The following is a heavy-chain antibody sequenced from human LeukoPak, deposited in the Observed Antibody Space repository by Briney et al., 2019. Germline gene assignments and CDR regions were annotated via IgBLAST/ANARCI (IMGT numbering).Heavy chain of an antibody. Sequence: SETLSLTCAVYGGSFSGYYWSWIRQPPGKGLELIGEINHSGSTNYNPSLKSRVTISVDTSKNQFSLKLSSVTAADTAVYYCARGAPAYDIPPKRFDPWGQGTLVTVSS. CDR2: INHSGST. CDR3: ARGAPAYDIPPKRFDP. D-gene: IGHD3-9*01. V-gene: IGHV4-34*01. J-gene: IGHJ5*02. CDR1: GGSFSGYY.